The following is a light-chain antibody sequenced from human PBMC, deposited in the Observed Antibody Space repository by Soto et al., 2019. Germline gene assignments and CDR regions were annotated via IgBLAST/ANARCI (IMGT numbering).Light chain of an antibody. Sequence: EIVLKQSPATLSVSPGARATLSXRDSQSVNIYLAWYQQKPGQAPRLLIFGATYRATGIPARFSGSGSGTEFNLTISSLQSEDFGVYFCQQYDDWLRLTFGGGTKVDIK. J-gene: IGKJ4*01. CDR2: GAT. CDR3: QQYDDWLRLT. V-gene: IGKV3D-15*01. CDR1: QSVNIY.